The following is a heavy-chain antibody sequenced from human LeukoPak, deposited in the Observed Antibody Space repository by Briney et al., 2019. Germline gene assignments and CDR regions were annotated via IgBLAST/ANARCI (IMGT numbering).Heavy chain of an antibody. V-gene: IGHV3-48*01. J-gene: IGHJ4*02. CDR1: GFTFSTYA. CDR2: ISASGSNI. D-gene: IGHD1-1*01. CDR3: VRVKGTYFDF. Sequence: GGSLRLSCAASGFTFSTYAMNWVRQAPGKGLEWVSYISASGSNIYYLDAVKGRFTVSRDNAMNSLFLQMDRPRAEDTAIYYCVRVKGTYFDFWGQGTPVTVSS.